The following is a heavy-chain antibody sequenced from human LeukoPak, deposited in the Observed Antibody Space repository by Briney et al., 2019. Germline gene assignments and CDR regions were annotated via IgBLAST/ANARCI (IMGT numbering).Heavy chain of an antibody. CDR3: AKADCIDMYRGAHFTY. CDR2: ISGGGGST. CDR1: GFTFDDYV. D-gene: IGHD3-10*01. V-gene: IGHV3-43*02. Sequence: GGSLRLSCAASGFTFDDYVMHWVRQAPGKGLEWVSLISGGGGSTYYVDSVKGRFTISRDNSKNALYLQMNSLRTEDSALYYCAKADCIDMYRGAHFTYWGQGTLVTVSS. J-gene: IGHJ4*02.